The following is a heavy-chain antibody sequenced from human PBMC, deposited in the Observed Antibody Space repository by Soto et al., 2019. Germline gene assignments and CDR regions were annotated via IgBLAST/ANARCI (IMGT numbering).Heavy chain of an antibody. CDR3: ARIADYNYYYYYMDV. CDR1: GGSISSSSYY. CDR2: IYYSGST. D-gene: IGHD2-21*01. Sequence: SETLSLTCAVYGGSISSSSYYWGWIRQPPGKGLEWIGSIYYSGSTYYNPSLKSRVTISVDTSKNQFSLKLSSVTAADTAVYYCARIADYNYYYYYMDVWGKGTTVTVSS. V-gene: IGHV4-39*01. J-gene: IGHJ6*03.